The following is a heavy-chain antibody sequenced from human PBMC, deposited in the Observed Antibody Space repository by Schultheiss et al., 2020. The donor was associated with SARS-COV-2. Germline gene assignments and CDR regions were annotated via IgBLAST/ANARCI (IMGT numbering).Heavy chain of an antibody. CDR3: ARDNLNVPAVQNWFDP. J-gene: IGHJ5*02. V-gene: IGHV4-31*01. CDR1: GGSFSGYY. CDR2: IYYSGST. Sequence: SQTLSLTCAVYGGSFSGYYWSWIRQHPGKGLEWIGYIYYSGSTYYNPSLKSLGTISVDTSKNQFSLKLSSVTAADTAVYYCARDNLNVPAVQNWFDPWGQGTLVTVSS. D-gene: IGHD2-2*01.